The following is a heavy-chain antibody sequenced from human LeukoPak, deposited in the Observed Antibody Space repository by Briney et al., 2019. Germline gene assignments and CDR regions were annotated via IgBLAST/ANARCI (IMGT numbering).Heavy chain of an antibody. J-gene: IGHJ4*02. V-gene: IGHV3-30*18. CDR2: ISYDGSNK. CDR3: AKVRWDNSGWYYSDS. Sequence: PGGSLRLSCAASGFTFSSYGMNWVRQAPGKGLEWVAVISYDGSNKYYADSVKGRFTVSRDNSKNTLYLQVNSLRVEDTAVYYCAKVRWDNSGWYYSDSWGQGTLVTVSS. D-gene: IGHD6-19*01. CDR1: GFTFSSYG.